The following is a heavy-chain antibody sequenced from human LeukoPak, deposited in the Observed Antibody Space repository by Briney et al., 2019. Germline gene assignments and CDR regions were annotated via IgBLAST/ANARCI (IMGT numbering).Heavy chain of an antibody. V-gene: IGHV1-2*02. CDR3: ARSFLSRYCTNGVCWFDY. CDR2: INPNSGGT. Sequence: ASVKVSCKASGYTFTGYYMHWVRQAPGQGLEWMGWINPNSGGTNYAQKFQGRVTMTRDTSISTAYMELSRLRSGDTAVYYCARSFLSRYCTNGVCWFDYWGQGTLVTVSS. CDR1: GYTFTGYY. J-gene: IGHJ4*02. D-gene: IGHD2-8*01.